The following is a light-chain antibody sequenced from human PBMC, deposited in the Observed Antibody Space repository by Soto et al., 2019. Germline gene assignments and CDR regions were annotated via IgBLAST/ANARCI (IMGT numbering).Light chain of an antibody. Sequence: DIQMTQSPSLLSASLGDRVTITCRASQSISSWLAWYQQKPGKAPKLLIYDASSLQSGVPSRFSGSGSGTEFTLTISSLQPDDFATYYCQQYNSYWTFGQGTKVEIK. V-gene: IGKV1-5*01. CDR2: DAS. CDR3: QQYNSYWT. J-gene: IGKJ1*01. CDR1: QSISSW.